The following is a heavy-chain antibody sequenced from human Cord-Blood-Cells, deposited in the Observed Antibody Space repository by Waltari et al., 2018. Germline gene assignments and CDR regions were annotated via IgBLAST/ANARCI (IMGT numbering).Heavy chain of an antibody. J-gene: IGHJ4*02. D-gene: IGHD6-13*01. Sequence: EVLLVESGGGLVKPGGSLRFSCEASGLTFSSYSMNMVRQAAGKGLELVSSISSRSSYIDYADSVKGRFTISRDNAKNSLYLQMNSLRAEDTAVYYCARDGVGAAAGTGYWGQGTLVTVSS. V-gene: IGHV3-21*01. CDR3: ARDGVGAAAGTGY. CDR1: GLTFSSYS. CDR2: ISSRSSYI.